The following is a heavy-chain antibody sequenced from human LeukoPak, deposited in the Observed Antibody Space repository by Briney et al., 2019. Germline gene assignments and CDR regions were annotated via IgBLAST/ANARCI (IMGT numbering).Heavy chain of an antibody. CDR3: GRHHYYDSTGYSSGNI. CDR2: IYPGDSDT. Sequence: GESLKISCKGSGYSFASYWIGWVRQMPGKGLEWMGVIYPGDSDTRYSPSFQGQVTISADKSISTAYLQWRSLKASDTAMYYCGRHHYYDSTGYSSGNIWGQGTKVTVSS. J-gene: IGHJ3*02. D-gene: IGHD3-22*01. V-gene: IGHV5-51*01. CDR1: GYSFASYW.